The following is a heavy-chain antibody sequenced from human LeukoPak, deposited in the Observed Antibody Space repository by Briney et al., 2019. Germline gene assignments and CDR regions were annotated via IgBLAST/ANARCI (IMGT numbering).Heavy chain of an antibody. CDR3: AKTGDGYMYVSH. D-gene: IGHD5-24*01. Sequence: GGSLRLSCAASGFSFNSHWMSWVRQAPGKGLEWVAIINQDESVQHYVDSMRGRFTISRDNAKNTLYLQMNSLRAEDTAVYYCAKTGDGYMYVSHWGQGTLVTVSS. CDR1: GFSFNSHW. CDR2: INQDESVQ. J-gene: IGHJ4*02. V-gene: IGHV3-7*01.